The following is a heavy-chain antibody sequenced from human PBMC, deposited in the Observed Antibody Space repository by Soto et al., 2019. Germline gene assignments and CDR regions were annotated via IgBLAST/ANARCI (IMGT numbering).Heavy chain of an antibody. J-gene: IGHJ6*02. CDR1: GFTSSSYG. D-gene: IGHD2-21*01. CDR3: ARDFVARSPYDGDYYSYGVDV. CDR2: TCYDGRNK. Sequence: QVQLVESGGGVVQPGRSWRVSCAVAGFTSSSYGRHWVRQAPGKGRGGGALTCYDGRNKYNADRVKGRFTISRDNSKNTLYLQMNSLSAEDTAVYNCARDFVARSPYDGDYYSYGVDVWGQGTMVTVSS. V-gene: IGHV3-33*01.